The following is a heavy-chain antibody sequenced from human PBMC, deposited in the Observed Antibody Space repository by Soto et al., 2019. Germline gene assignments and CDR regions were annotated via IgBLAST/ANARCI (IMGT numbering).Heavy chain of an antibody. CDR3: ARPQRPSTFGAGYYYYIDV. D-gene: IGHD3-16*01. CDR1: GGSISSSPYY. V-gene: IGHV4-39*01. Sequence: SETLSLTCTVSGGSISSSPYYWGWIRQPPGKGLEWIGSIHNSGSTYFNPSLKSRVTISVDTSKNQFSLRLSSVTAADTAVYYCARPQRPSTFGAGYYYYIDVWGKGTTVTVSS. CDR2: IHNSGST. J-gene: IGHJ6*03.